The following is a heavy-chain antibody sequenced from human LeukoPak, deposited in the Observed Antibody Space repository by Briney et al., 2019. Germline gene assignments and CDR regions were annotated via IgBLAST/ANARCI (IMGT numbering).Heavy chain of an antibody. J-gene: IGHJ4*02. CDR3: ARDNAAAAGTRFDY. D-gene: IGHD6-13*01. V-gene: IGHV3-21*01. CDR2: IRSSSSYI. Sequence: GGSLRLSCAASVFTFSSYSMNWVRQAPGKGLEWVSSIRSSSSYIYYADSVKGRFTISRDNAKNSLYLQMNSLRAEDTAVYYCARDNAAAAGTRFDYWGQGTLVTVSS. CDR1: VFTFSSYS.